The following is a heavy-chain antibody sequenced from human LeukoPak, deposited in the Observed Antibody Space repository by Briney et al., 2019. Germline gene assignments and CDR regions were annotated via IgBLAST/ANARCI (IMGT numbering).Heavy chain of an antibody. V-gene: IGHV6-1*01. CDR2: TYYRSKWYN. CDR3: ARESTMPKLWGAYFDY. D-gene: IGHD2-2*01. Sequence: SQTLSLTCAISGDSVSSNSAAWNWTRQSPSGGLEWLGRTYYRSKWYNDYAVSVKSRITINPDTSKNQFSLQLNSVTPEDTAVYYCARESTMPKLWGAYFDYWGQGTLVTVSS. J-gene: IGHJ4*02. CDR1: GDSVSSNSAA.